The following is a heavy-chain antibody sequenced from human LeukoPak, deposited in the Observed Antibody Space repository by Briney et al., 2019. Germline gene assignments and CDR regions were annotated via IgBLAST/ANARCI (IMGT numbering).Heavy chain of an antibody. Sequence: SETLSLTCTVSGGSISSYYWSWIRQPPGKGLEWIGDIYYSGSTNYNPSLKSRVTISVDTSKNQFSLKLSSVTAADTAVYYCARGIVNYYYYTDVWGKGTTVTISS. CDR2: IYYSGST. CDR1: GGSISSYY. CDR3: ARGIVNYYYYTDV. V-gene: IGHV4-59*01. D-gene: IGHD3-22*01. J-gene: IGHJ6*03.